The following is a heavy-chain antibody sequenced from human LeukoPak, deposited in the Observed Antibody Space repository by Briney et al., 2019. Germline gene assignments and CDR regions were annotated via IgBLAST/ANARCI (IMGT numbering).Heavy chain of an antibody. J-gene: IGHJ6*03. V-gene: IGHV3-21*01. CDR1: GFTFTTYS. CDR2: IDNSGTYI. CDR3: ASANPILLDYYYYYMDV. Sequence: GGSLRLSCTASGFTFTTYSMDWVRQAPGKGLEWVSSIDNSGTYIYYADSVKGRFTISRDNSKNSLYLQMNSLRAEDTAVYYCASANPILLDYYYYYMDVWGKGTTVTVSS. D-gene: IGHD3-3*01.